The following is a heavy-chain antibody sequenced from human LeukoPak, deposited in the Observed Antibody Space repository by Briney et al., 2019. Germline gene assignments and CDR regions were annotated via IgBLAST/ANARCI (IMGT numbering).Heavy chain of an antibody. CDR2: ISKDGSEK. Sequence: GRSLRLSCAPSRFRFNKNCLQWVRPAAGKGREWLAVISKDGSEKYSPDSVKRRFTISRDNYKHTLYLQMNSLRAEDTAVYYCANGGRGSSWYRVDQWGQATVVTVSS. CDR1: RFRFNKNC. J-gene: IGHJ4*02. D-gene: IGHD6-13*01. V-gene: IGHV3-30*18. CDR3: ANGGRGSSWYRVDQ.